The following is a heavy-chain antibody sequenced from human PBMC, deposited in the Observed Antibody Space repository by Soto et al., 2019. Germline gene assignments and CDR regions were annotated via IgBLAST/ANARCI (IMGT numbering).Heavy chain of an antibody. V-gene: IGHV1-2*02. CDR3: ARDHCSSTSCYPGGGYYYYGMDV. CDR2: INPNSGGT. CDR1: GNTFTDYY. J-gene: IGHJ6*02. Sequence: ASVKVSCKASGNTFTDYYMHWVRQAPGQGLEWMGWINPNSGGTNYAQKFQGRVTMTRDTSISTAYMELSRLRSDDTAVYYCARDHCSSTSCYPGGGYYYYGMDVWGQGTTVTVSS. D-gene: IGHD2-2*01.